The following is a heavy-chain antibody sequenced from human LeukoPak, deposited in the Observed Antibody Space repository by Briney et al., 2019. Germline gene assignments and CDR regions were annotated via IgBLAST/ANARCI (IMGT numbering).Heavy chain of an antibody. V-gene: IGHV1-46*01. J-gene: IGHJ4*02. CDR3: AKDKRGSWQEAYFDY. CDR2: INPSGGST. Sequence: ASVKVSCKASGYTFTSYYMHWVRQAPGQGLEWMGIINPSGGSTSYAQKFQGRVTMTRDTSTSTVYMELSSLRAEDTALYYCAKDKRGSWQEAYFDYWGQGTLVTVSS. D-gene: IGHD6-13*01. CDR1: GYTFTSYY.